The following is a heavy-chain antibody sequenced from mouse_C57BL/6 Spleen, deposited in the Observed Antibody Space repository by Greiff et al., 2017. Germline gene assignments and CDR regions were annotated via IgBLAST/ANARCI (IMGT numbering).Heavy chain of an antibody. CDR3: TNYYGSSLYWYFDG. D-gene: IGHD1-1*01. V-gene: IGHV1-15*01. Sequence: QVQLQQSGAELVRPGASVTLSCKASGYTFTDYEMHWVKQTPVHGLEWIGAIDPETGGTAYNQKFKGKAILTADKSSSTAYMELRSLTSEDSAVYYCTNYYGSSLYWYFDGWGTGTTVTVSS. CDR2: IDPETGGT. J-gene: IGHJ1*03. CDR1: GYTFTDYE.